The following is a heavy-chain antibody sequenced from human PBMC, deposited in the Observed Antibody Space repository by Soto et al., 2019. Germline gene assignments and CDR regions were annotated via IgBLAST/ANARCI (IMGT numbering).Heavy chain of an antibody. D-gene: IGHD3-10*01. J-gene: IGHJ5*02. CDR1: GGTFSSYA. V-gene: IGHV1-69*13. Sequence: SVKVSCKASGGTFSSYAISWVRQAPGQGLEWMGGIIPIFGTANYAQKFQGRVTITADESTSTAYMELSSLRSEDTAVYYCARGAMVRGVIIPNWFDPWGQGTLVTVSS. CDR3: ARGAMVRGVIIPNWFDP. CDR2: IIPIFGTA.